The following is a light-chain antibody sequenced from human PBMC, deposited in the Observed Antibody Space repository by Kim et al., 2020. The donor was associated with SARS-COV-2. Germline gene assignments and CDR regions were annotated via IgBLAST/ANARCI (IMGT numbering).Light chain of an antibody. CDR3: QQYGKLPLT. CDR1: HDISKY. Sequence: DTQMTQSPSSLSASVGDRVTITCQASHDISKYLNWYQQKVGMAPKLLIYDASNLESGVPSRFSGSGSGTDFTLSISTLQPEDIATYYCQQYGKLPLTFGGGTKVDIK. V-gene: IGKV1-33*01. J-gene: IGKJ4*01. CDR2: DAS.